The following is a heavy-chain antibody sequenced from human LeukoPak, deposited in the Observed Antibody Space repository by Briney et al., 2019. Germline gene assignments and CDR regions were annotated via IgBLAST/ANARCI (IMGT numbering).Heavy chain of an antibody. Sequence: PSETLSPTCSVSGGPISNYYWSWIRQPAGKGLEGIGRIYAGRNTDHNPSLKSRVTMSLDSSKNQFSLRLTSVTAADTAVYYCAREHKDYDGDGYYYGYWGQGTLVTVSS. CDR2: IYAGRNT. V-gene: IGHV4-4*07. D-gene: IGHD2-21*02. CDR1: GGPISNYY. J-gene: IGHJ4*02. CDR3: AREHKDYDGDGYYYGY.